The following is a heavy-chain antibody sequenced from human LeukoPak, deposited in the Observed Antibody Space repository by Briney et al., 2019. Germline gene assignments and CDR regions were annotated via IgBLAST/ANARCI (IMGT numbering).Heavy chain of an antibody. CDR3: ARHRGRAFDI. CDR1: GCSISSGGYY. CDR2: IYYSGST. J-gene: IGHJ3*02. V-gene: IGHV4-31*03. Sequence: PSETLSLTCTVSGCSISSGGYYWSWIRQHPGKGLEWIGYIYYSGSTYYNLSLKSRVTISVDTSKNQFSLKLSSVTAADTAVYYCARHRGRAFDIWGQGTMVTVSS.